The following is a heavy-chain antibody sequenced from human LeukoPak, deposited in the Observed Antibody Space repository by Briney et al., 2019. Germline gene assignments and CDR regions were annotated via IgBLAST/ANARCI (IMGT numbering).Heavy chain of an antibody. D-gene: IGHD6-13*01. CDR1: GFSFDKYG. Sequence: GRSLRLSCAASGFSFDKYGMHWVRQAPGKGLEWVSGITWNTYSVAYADSVKGRFTISRDNAKNSLYLQMNSLRAEDTALYYCAKDMGPGGSSWYDYWGQGTLVTVSS. CDR3: AKDMGPGGSSWYDY. J-gene: IGHJ4*02. V-gene: IGHV3-9*01. CDR2: ITWNTYSV.